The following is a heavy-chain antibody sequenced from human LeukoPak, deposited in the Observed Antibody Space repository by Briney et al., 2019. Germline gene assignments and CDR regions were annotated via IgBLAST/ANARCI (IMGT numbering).Heavy chain of an antibody. J-gene: IGHJ4*02. Sequence: GGSLRLSCAASGFTFSSYAMSWVRQAPGKGLEWVSAISGSGGSTYYADSVRGRFTISRDNSKNTLYLQMNSLRAEDTAVYYCAKGREYYDYVWGSYFDYWGQGTLVTVSS. D-gene: IGHD3-16*01. V-gene: IGHV3-23*01. CDR3: AKGREYYDYVWGSYFDY. CDR1: GFTFSSYA. CDR2: ISGSGGST.